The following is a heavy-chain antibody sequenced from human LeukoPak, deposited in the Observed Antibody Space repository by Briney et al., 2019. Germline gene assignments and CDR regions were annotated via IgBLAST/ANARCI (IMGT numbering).Heavy chain of an antibody. V-gene: IGHV3-23*01. Sequence: GGSLRLSCAASGFTFGSYVMSWVRQAPGKGPEWVSAISGDGGTYYADSVKGRFTISRDNSKNTLYLQMNSLGGEDTALYYCARYCSATSCYSGFDYWGQGTLVTVAS. CDR1: GFTFGSYV. D-gene: IGHD2-15*01. CDR3: ARYCSATSCYSGFDY. CDR2: ISGDGGT. J-gene: IGHJ4*02.